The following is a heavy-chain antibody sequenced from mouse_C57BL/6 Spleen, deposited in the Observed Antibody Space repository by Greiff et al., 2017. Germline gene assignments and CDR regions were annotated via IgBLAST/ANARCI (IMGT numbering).Heavy chain of an antibody. Sequence: EVQVVESGGGLVQPGGSLSLSCAASGFTFTDYYMSWVRQPPGKALEWLGFIRNKANGYTTEYSASVKGRFTISRDNSQSILYLQMNALRAEDSATYYCARYYYGGLYCYFDVWGTGTTVTVSS. D-gene: IGHD1-1*02. CDR2: IRNKANGYTT. V-gene: IGHV7-3*01. J-gene: IGHJ1*03. CDR3: ARYYYGGLYCYFDV. CDR1: GFTFTDYY.